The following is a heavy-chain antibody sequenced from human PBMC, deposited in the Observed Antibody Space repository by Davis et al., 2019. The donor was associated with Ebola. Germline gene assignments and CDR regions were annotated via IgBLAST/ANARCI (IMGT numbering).Heavy chain of an antibody. CDR1: GYTFTNYG. CDR2: IRAHNANP. V-gene: IGHV1-18*04. CDR3: GRDVPRAVDV. Sequence: ASATVSCKASGYTFTNYGVSWVRQAPGQGLEWMGWIRAHNANPSYGQTFQGRLILTADTSTSTAYMELRSLRSDDTAIYYCGRDVPRAVDVWGQGTTVKVSS. J-gene: IGHJ6*02. D-gene: IGHD3-10*02.